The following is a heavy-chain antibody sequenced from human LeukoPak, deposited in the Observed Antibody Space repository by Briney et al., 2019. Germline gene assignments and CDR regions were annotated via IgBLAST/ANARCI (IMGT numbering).Heavy chain of an antibody. D-gene: IGHD6-19*01. J-gene: IGHJ4*02. CDR3: VRYNSVWSEDY. Sequence: ASVKVSCKASGYSFTGYYMHWVRQAPGQGLEWMGRINPNSGGTSYAQKFQGRVTMTRDTSISTAYMELSGLRSDDTAVYYCVRYNSVWSEDYWGLGTLVTVSS. CDR1: GYSFTGYY. CDR2: INPNSGGT. V-gene: IGHV1-2*06.